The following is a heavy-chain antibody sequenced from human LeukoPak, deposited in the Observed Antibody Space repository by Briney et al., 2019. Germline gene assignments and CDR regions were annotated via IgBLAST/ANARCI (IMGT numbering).Heavy chain of an antibody. D-gene: IGHD1-26*01. J-gene: IGHJ4*02. Sequence: ASVKVSCKASGYTFTGHYIHWVRQAPGQGLEWMGWINPNSGGTKYAQKFQGRDTMTRDTSISTAYMELSKLRSDDTAVYSCARDYGFYSGLYFFDYWGQGTLVTVSS. CDR3: ARDYGFYSGLYFFDY. CDR1: GYTFTGHY. CDR2: INPNSGGT. V-gene: IGHV1-2*02.